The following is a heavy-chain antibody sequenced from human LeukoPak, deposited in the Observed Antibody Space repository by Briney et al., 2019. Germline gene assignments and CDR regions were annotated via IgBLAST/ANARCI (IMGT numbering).Heavy chain of an antibody. J-gene: IGHJ4*02. CDR3: AREGEYYDSSGYSPFDY. CDR2: ISSSSSYI. V-gene: IGHV3-21*01. Sequence: PGGSLRLSCAASGFTFSSYWMNWVRQAPGKGLEWVSSISSSSSYIYYADSVKGRFTISRDNAKNSLYLQMNSLRAEDTAVYYCAREGEYYDSSGYSPFDYWGQGTLVTVSS. CDR1: GFTFSSYW. D-gene: IGHD3-22*01.